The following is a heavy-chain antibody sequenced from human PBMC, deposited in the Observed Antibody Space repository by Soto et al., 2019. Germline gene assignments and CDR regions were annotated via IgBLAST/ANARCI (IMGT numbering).Heavy chain of an antibody. J-gene: IGHJ5*02. Sequence: ASVKVSCKASGYTFTGYYMHRVRQAPGQGLEWMGWINPNSGGTNYAQKFQGRVTMTRDTSISTAYMELSRLRSDDTAVYYCAREVGYYYDSSGSAWGQGTLVTVSS. CDR3: AREVGYYYDSSGSA. CDR2: INPNSGGT. CDR1: GYTFTGYY. V-gene: IGHV1-2*02. D-gene: IGHD3-22*01.